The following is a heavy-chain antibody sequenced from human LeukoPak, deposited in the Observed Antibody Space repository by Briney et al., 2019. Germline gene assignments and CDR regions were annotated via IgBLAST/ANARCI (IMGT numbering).Heavy chain of an antibody. CDR1: GFTFSSHA. CDR3: ARDRSSWGRSGWYTIDY. J-gene: IGHJ4*02. CDR2: ISYDGSNK. Sequence: TGGSLRLSCAASGFTFSSHAMHWVRQAPGKGLEWVAVISYDGSNKYYADSVKGRFTISRDNSKNTLYLQMNSLRAEDTAVYYCARDRSSWGRSGWYTIDYWGQGTLVTVSS. V-gene: IGHV3-30-3*01. D-gene: IGHD6-19*01.